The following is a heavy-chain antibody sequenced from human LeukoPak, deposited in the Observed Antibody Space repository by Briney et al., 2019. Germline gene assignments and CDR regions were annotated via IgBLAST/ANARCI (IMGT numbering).Heavy chain of an antibody. CDR2: INHSGST. CDR1: GGSFSGYY. D-gene: IGHD3-16*02. CDR3: ARAIVDDYVWGSYRLYYYYYMDV. J-gene: IGHJ6*03. V-gene: IGHV4-34*01. Sequence: PSETLSLTCAVYGGSFSGYYWSWTRQPPGKGLEWIGEINHSGSTNYNPSLKSRVTISVDTSKNQFSLKLSSVTAADAAVYYCARAIVDDYVWGSYRLYYYYYMDVWGKGSTVTISS.